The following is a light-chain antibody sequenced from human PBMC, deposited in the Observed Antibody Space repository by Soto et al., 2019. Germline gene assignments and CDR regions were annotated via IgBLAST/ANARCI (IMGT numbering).Light chain of an antibody. V-gene: IGLV1-40*01. J-gene: IGLJ2*01. CDR2: GNS. Sequence: QSVLTQPPSVSGAPGQRVTISCTGSSSNIGAGYDVHWYQQLPGTAPKLLIYGNSNRPSGVPDRFSGSKSGTSASLAITGLQAEDEAEYYCQSYDSSLSGAVVFGGGTEPTVL. CDR3: QSYDSSLSGAVV. CDR1: SSNIGAGYD.